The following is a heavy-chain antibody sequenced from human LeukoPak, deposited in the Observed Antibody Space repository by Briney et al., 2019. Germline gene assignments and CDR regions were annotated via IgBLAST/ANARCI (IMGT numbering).Heavy chain of an antibody. CDR3: ARDDGSGSSPDY. J-gene: IGHJ4*02. CDR2: ITHSGST. Sequence: SETLSLTCAVYGGSFSGYYWSWIRQPPGKGLEWIGEITHSGSTNYNPSLKSRVTISVDTSKNQFSLKLNSVTAADTAVYYCARDDGSGSSPDYWGQGTLVTVSS. CDR1: GGSFSGYY. V-gene: IGHV4-34*01. D-gene: IGHD3-10*01.